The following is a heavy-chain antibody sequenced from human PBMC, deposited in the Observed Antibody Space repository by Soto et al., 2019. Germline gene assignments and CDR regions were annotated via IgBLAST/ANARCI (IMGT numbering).Heavy chain of an antibody. V-gene: IGHV4-39*01. CDR1: GGSISSSSYY. D-gene: IGHD2-15*01. Sequence: SETLSLTCTVSGGSISSSSYYWGWIRQPPGKGLEWIGSIYYSGSTYYNPSLKSRVTISVDTSKNQFSLKLSSVTAADTAVYYCARRGYCSGGSRYRPHLWYYYYGMDVWGQGTTVPVSS. CDR3: ARRGYCSGGSRYRPHLWYYYYGMDV. J-gene: IGHJ6*02. CDR2: IYYSGST.